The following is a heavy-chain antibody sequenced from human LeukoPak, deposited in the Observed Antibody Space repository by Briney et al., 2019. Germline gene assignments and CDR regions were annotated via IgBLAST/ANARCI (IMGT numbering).Heavy chain of an antibody. D-gene: IGHD5-18*01. CDR3: AKARPGDSYGLDY. CDR1: AFTFDDYA. V-gene: IGHV3-43*02. J-gene: IGHJ4*02. Sequence: GGSLRLSCAASAFTFDDYAMHWVRQAPGKGLEWASLIKGDGSSTYYADSVKGRFTISRDNSKNSLYLQMNSLRTEDTALYYCAKARPGDSYGLDYWGQGTLVTVSS. CDR2: IKGDGSST.